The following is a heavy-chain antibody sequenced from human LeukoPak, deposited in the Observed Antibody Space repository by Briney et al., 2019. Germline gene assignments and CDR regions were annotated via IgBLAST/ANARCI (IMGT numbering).Heavy chain of an antibody. V-gene: IGHV3-74*01. CDR1: GFTFSNYW. Sequence: PGGSLRLSCAASGFTFSNYWMHWVRQAPRKGLVWVSRINNDGSDTTYADSVKGRFTISRDNAKNSLYLQMNSLRAEDTAVYYCARANSGSYLDYWGQGTLVTVSS. J-gene: IGHJ4*02. D-gene: IGHD1-26*01. CDR2: INNDGSDT. CDR3: ARANSGSYLDY.